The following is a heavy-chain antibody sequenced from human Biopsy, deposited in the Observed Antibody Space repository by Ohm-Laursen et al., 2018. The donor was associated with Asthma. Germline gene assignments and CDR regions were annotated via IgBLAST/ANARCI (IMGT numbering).Heavy chain of an antibody. V-gene: IGHV3-9*01. CDR1: GFTFDDYA. Sequence: SLRLSCSASGFTFDDYAMHWVRQAPGKGLEWVSGVSWNSGSIDYADSVKGRFTISRDNAKNSLYLQMNSLGGADTALYYCVKDIRLQLWGFDSWGQGTLVTVSS. J-gene: IGHJ4*02. CDR3: VKDIRLQLWGFDS. CDR2: VSWNSGSI. D-gene: IGHD6-13*01.